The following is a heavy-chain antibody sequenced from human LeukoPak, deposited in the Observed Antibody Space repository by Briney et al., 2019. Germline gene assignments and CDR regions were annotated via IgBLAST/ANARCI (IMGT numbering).Heavy chain of an antibody. CDR3: ARGYCSGGSCYYYFDY. J-gene: IGHJ4*02. Sequence: ASVKVSCKDCVYTFTVYYMHWVRQAPGQGLEWVGWINHTSGGTNYAQKFQGGVTMTRDTSISIAYMELSGLRSDDTAVYYCARGYCSGGSCYYYFDYWGQGTLVTVSS. CDR1: VYTFTVYY. V-gene: IGHV1-2*02. D-gene: IGHD2-15*01. CDR2: INHTSGGT.